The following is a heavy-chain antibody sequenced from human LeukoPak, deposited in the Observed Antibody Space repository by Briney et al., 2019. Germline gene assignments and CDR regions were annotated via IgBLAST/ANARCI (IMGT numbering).Heavy chain of an antibody. CDR2: LYYSGST. D-gene: IGHD4-23*01. J-gene: IGHJ4*02. Sequence: PSETLSLTCTVSGDSISTYYWSRIRQPPGKGLEWIGWLYYSGSTNYNPSLKSRVTISVDTSKNQFSLKLSSVTAADTAVYYCARGRMTTVVHFDYWGQGTLVTVSS. CDR1: GDSISTYY. CDR3: ARGRMTTVVHFDY. V-gene: IGHV4-59*12.